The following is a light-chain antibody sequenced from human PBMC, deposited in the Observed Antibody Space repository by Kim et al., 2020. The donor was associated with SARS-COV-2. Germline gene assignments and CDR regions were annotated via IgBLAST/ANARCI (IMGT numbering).Light chain of an antibody. V-gene: IGLV1-47*01. Sequence: ELTQPPSASGTPGQRVTISCSGGSSNIEYKDVNWYRHLPGAAPQLLIYRSDQRPSGVPDRFTGSKSGTSASLAISGLRPEDESDYYCSTWDDSLSGVVFGGGTQLTVL. J-gene: IGLJ2*01. CDR2: RSD. CDR1: SSNIEYKD. CDR3: STWDDSLSGVV.